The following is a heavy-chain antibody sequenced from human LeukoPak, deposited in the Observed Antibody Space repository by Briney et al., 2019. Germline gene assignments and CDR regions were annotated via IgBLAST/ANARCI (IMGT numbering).Heavy chain of an antibody. J-gene: IGHJ6*02. Sequence: GGSLRLSRAASGFTFSSYAMSWVRQAPGKGLEWVSAISGSGGSTYYADSVKGRFTISRDNSKNMLYLQMNSLRDEDTALYYCAKDLWGWSGMDVWGQGTTVTVSS. CDR3: AKDLWGWSGMDV. CDR1: GFTFSSYA. D-gene: IGHD6-19*01. V-gene: IGHV3-23*01. CDR2: ISGSGGST.